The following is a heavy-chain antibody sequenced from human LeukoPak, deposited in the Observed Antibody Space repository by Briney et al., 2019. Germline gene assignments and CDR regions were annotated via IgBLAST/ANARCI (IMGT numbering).Heavy chain of an antibody. CDR2: INPHSGGT. CDR3: AREGAGYDAFDI. J-gene: IGHJ3*02. CDR1: GYTFTGYY. V-gene: IGHV1-2*02. D-gene: IGHD1-14*01. Sequence: ASVKVSCKASGYTFTGYYIHWVRQAPGQGLEWMGWINPHSGGTNYAQKFQGGVTMTRDTSITTAYMELSRLRSDDTAVYYCAREGAGYDAFDIWGQGTMVTVSS.